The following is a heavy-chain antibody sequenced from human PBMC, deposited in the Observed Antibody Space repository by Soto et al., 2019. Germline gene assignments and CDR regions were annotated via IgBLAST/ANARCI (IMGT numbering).Heavy chain of an antibody. CDR1: GFTFSSYA. Sequence: GGSLRLSCAASGFTFSSYAMHWVRQAPGKGLEWVAVISYDGSNKYYADSVKGRFTISRDNSKNTLYLQMNSLRAEDTAVYYCARPRSFGYYYGMDVWGQGTTVTVSS. CDR2: ISYDGSNK. V-gene: IGHV3-30-3*01. CDR3: ARPRSFGYYYGMDV. D-gene: IGHD3-10*01. J-gene: IGHJ6*02.